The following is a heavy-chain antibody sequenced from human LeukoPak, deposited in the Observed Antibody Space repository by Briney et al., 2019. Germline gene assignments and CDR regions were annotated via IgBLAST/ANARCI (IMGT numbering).Heavy chain of an antibody. J-gene: IGHJ1*01. CDR1: AFSFSTYA. Sequence: GGSLRLSCAASAFSFSTYAMNWCRQAPGKGLEWVSAVSGDGGRTYYADSVKGRFTISRDNSKNTLYLQMNSLRAEDTAVYYCAKAWDSSGWGPQYFYHWGQGTLVTVSS. CDR2: VSGDGGRT. V-gene: IGHV3-23*01. D-gene: IGHD6-19*01. CDR3: AKAWDSSGWGPQYFYH.